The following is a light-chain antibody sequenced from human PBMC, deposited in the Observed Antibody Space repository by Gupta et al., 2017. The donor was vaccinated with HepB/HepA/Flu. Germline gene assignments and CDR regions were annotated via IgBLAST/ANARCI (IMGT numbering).Light chain of an antibody. CDR1: QYISNY. CDR3: HQRSSLWT. CDR2: DAP. V-gene: IGKV3-11*01. J-gene: IGKJ1*01. Sequence: EIVFTQSPATLSLSPGERSTLSCRASQYISNYLAWYQQKPGQAPRLLIYDAPNNAMGNTDWFCGGGDHKDFTRTSSRREHEDCAFYYKHQRSSLWTFGQGTKVEIK.